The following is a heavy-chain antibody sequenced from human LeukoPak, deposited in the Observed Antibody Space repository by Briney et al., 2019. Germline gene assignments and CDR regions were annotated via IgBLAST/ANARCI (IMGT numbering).Heavy chain of an antibody. Sequence: GSSVKVSCKASGYTFTSYDINWVRQATGQGLEWMGWMNPNSGNTGYAQKFQGRVTMTRNTSISTAYMELSSLRSEDTAVYYCARSLTMVRGVHVGYWGQGTLVTVSS. CDR3: ARSLTMVRGVHVGY. V-gene: IGHV1-8*01. CDR2: MNPNSGNT. J-gene: IGHJ4*02. CDR1: GYTFTSYD. D-gene: IGHD3-10*01.